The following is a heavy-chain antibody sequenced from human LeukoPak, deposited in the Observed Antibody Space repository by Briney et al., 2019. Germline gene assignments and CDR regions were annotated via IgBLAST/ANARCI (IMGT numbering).Heavy chain of an antibody. Sequence: GGSLRLSCAASGFTFSSYEMNWVRQAPGKGLEWVSYISSSGSTIYYADSVKGRFTISRDNAKNSLYLQMNSLRAEDTAVYYCARVARDGYNIYYYYYMDVWGKGTTVTISS. D-gene: IGHD5-24*01. CDR2: ISSSGSTI. CDR1: GFTFSSYE. CDR3: ARVARDGYNIYYYYYMDV. J-gene: IGHJ6*03. V-gene: IGHV3-48*03.